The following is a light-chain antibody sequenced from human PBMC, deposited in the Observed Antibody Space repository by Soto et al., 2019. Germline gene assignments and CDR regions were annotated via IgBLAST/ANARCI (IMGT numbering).Light chain of an antibody. CDR3: QQRRNWPLYT. CDR2: DAS. CDR1: QSVSSY. J-gene: IGKJ2*01. V-gene: IGKV3-11*01. Sequence: EIVLTQSPATLSLSPGERATLSCRASQSVSSYLAWYQQKPGQAPRLLIYDASDRATGIPARFSGSGSGTDFTLTISSLEPEDFAVYYCQQRRNWPLYTFVQGTKLEIK.